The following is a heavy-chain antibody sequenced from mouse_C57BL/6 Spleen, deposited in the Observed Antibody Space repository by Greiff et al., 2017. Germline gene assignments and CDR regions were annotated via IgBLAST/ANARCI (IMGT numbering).Heavy chain of an antibody. J-gene: IGHJ4*01. CDR2: ISSGSSTI. CDR1: GFTFSDYG. D-gene: IGHD4-1*02. V-gene: IGHV5-17*01. CDR3: ARKPDQLYAMDY. Sequence: VQLKEPGGGLVKPGGSLRLSCAASGFTFSDYGMHWVRQAPGKGLEWVAYISSGSSTIYYADTVKGRFTITRDNANNTMFLQMTSLKSEDTAMYYCARKPDQLYAMDYWGQGTSVTVSS.